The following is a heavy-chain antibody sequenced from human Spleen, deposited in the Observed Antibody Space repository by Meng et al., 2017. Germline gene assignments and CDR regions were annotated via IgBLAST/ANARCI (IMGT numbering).Heavy chain of an antibody. CDR2: ISSSSSSI. CDR3: AKSGSYYSGYYQH. Sequence: GESLKISCATSGFTFSSYSMNWVRQAPGKGLEWVSSISSSSSSIYYADSVKGRFTISRDNAKNSLYLQMNSLRAEDTAVYYCAKSGSYYSGYYQHWGQGTLVTVSS. V-gene: IGHV3-21*01. D-gene: IGHD1-26*01. CDR1: GFTFSSYS. J-gene: IGHJ1*01.